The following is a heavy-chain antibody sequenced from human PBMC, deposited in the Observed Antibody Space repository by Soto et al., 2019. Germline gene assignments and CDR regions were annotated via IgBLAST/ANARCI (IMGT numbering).Heavy chain of an antibody. Sequence: SQTLSLTCAISGDSVSTNSATCDWIRQSPSRGLEWLGRTYYRSNWYTDYAVSVKGRITISPDTSNNQLSLQLNSLTPDDTAVYYCARLIGNSWLDSWGQGTLVTVSS. CDR1: GDSVSTNSAT. J-gene: IGHJ5*01. CDR2: TYYRSNWYT. V-gene: IGHV6-1*01. CDR3: ARLIGNSWLDS. D-gene: IGHD2-8*01.